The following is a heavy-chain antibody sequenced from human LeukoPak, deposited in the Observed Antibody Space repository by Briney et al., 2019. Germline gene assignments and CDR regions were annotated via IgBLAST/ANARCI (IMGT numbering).Heavy chain of an antibody. CDR1: GFTFSSYG. D-gene: IGHD6-13*01. CDR3: AKSPSSWGLYYFDY. CDR2: IRYDGSNK. V-gene: IGHV3-30*02. Sequence: PGGSLRLSCAASGFTFSSYGMHWVRQAPGKGLEWLAFIRYDGSNKYYADSVKGRFTISRDNSKNTLYLQMNSLRAEDTAVYYCAKSPSSWGLYYFDYWGQGTLVTVSS. J-gene: IGHJ4*02.